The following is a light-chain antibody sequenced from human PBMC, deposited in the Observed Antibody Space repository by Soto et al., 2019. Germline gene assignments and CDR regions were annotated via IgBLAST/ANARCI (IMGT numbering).Light chain of an antibody. V-gene: IGKV1-5*01. CDR1: QSISNH. J-gene: IGKJ1*01. Sequence: DIQMTQSPSSLSASVEDRVIITCRACQSISNHLNWYQQKPGKAPKLLIYDASSLESGVPSRSSGSGSATEVTLTICSLQPDDFATYYCQQYNNYWTFGQGTKVDIK. CDR2: DAS. CDR3: QQYNNYWT.